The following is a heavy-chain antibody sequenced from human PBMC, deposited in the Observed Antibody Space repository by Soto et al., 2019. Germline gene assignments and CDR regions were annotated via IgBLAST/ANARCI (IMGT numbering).Heavy chain of an antibody. CDR1: GGTFSSYA. D-gene: IGHD2-21*02. J-gene: IGHJ4*02. Sequence: ASVKVSCKASGGTFSSYAISWVRQAPGQGLEWMGGIIPIFGTANYAQKFQGRVTITADESTSTAYMELSSLRSEDTAVYYCARDLYCGGDCYSTSDSYFVLDYWGQGTLVTVSS. V-gene: IGHV1-69*13. CDR3: ARDLYCGGDCYSTSDSYFVLDY. CDR2: IIPIFGTA.